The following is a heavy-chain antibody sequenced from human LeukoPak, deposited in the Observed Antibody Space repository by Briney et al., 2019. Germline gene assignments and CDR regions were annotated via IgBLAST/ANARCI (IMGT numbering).Heavy chain of an antibody. J-gene: IGHJ5*02. V-gene: IGHV1-18*01. CDR2: ISAYNRHT. D-gene: IGHD3-22*01. CDR3: ARDSLRRDYFDSSGAP. CDR1: GYTFTSYG. Sequence: ASVKVSCKASGYTFTSYGISWVRQAPGQGLEWMGWISAYNRHTNYAQKFQGRVIMTTDTSTSTAYMELRSLRSDDTAVYYCARDSLRRDYFDSSGAPWGQGTLVTVSP.